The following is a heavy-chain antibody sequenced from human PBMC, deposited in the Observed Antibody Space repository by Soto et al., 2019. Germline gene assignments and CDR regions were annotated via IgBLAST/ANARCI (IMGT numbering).Heavy chain of an antibody. CDR3: AREIGVDYVWGSYRYLDY. J-gene: IGHJ4*02. CDR2: IIPIFGTA. V-gene: IGHV1-69*13. D-gene: IGHD3-16*02. CDR1: GGTFSSYA. Sequence: ASVKVSCKASGGTFSSYAISWVRQAPGQGLEWMGGIIPIFGTANYAQKFQGGVTITADESTSTAYMELSSLRSEDTGVYYCAREIGVDYVWGSYRYLDYWGQGTLVTVSS.